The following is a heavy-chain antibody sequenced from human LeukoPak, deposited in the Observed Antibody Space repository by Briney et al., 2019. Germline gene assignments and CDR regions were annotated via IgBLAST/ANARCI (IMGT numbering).Heavy chain of an antibody. D-gene: IGHD2-21*02. CDR3: SRNHVVVAADAFNV. CDR2: IRSKAFGGTT. J-gene: IGHJ3*01. V-gene: IGHV3-49*04. Sequence: GGSLRLSCTVSGFTIGDFAMSWVRQAPGKGLEWVGFIRSKAFGGTTEYAASVKGRFTVSRDDSKGIAYLHMNSLKTEDTAVYYCSRNHVVVAADAFNVWGRGTMVTVSS. CDR1: GFTIGDFA.